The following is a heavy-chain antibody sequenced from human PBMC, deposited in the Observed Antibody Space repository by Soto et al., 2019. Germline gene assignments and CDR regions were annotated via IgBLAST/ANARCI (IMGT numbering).Heavy chain of an antibody. J-gene: IGHJ3*02. V-gene: IGHV1-18*01. CDR1: GYTFTSYG. D-gene: IGHD5-12*01. CDR3: ARPTMAQDAFDI. Sequence: QVQLEQSGAEVKKPGASVKVSCKASGYTFTSYGISWVRQAPGQGLEWMGWISAYNGKTNYAQKLQGRVTMTTDTSRRTAYMELRSLRSDDTAMYYCARPTMAQDAFDIWGQGTMVTLS. CDR2: ISAYNGKT.